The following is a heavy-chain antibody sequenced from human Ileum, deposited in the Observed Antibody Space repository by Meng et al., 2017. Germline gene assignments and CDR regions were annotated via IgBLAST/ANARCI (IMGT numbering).Heavy chain of an antibody. CDR3: ARGWRYFDY. Sequence: GESLKISCAASGFTFSSYEMNWVRQAPGKGLEWVTCISSGGTAIYYADSVKGRFTISRDNAKDSLYLQTNSLRTEDTAHYYCARGWRYFDYWGQGTLVTVSS. J-gene: IGHJ4*02. CDR1: GFTFSSYE. CDR2: ISSGGTAI. V-gene: IGHV3-48*03.